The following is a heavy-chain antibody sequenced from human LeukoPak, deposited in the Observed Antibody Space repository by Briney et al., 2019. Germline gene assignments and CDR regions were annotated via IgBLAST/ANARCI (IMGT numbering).Heavy chain of an antibody. D-gene: IGHD6-19*01. CDR2: IYYSGST. V-gene: IGHV4-59*01. Sequence: SETLSLTCTVSGGSISSYYWSWIRQPPGKGLEWIGYIYYSGSTNYNPSLKSRVTISVDTSKNQFSLKLSSVTAADTAVYYCARDPHPPGIAVAGVYYYYGMDVWDQGTTVTVSS. J-gene: IGHJ6*02. CDR3: ARDPHPPGIAVAGVYYYYGMDV. CDR1: GGSISSYY.